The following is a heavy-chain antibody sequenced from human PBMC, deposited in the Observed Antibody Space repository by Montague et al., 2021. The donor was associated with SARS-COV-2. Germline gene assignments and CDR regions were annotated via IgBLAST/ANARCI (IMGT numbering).Heavy chain of an antibody. Sequence: SETLSLTCTVSGGSISSSSYYWGWIRQPPGKGLEWIGSICYSGSTYYNPSLKIRVSISVDTSQSQFSLKLSTVTAADTAVYYCARQEPIVVVVAAARGWFDPWGQGTLVTVSS. D-gene: IGHD2-15*01. CDR3: ARQEPIVVVVAAARGWFDP. V-gene: IGHV4-39*01. J-gene: IGHJ5*02. CDR1: GGSISSSSYY. CDR2: ICYSGST.